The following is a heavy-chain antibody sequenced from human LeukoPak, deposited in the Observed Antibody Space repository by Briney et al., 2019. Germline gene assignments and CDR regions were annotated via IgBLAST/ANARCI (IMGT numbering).Heavy chain of an antibody. CDR2: INHSGST. Sequence: PSETLSLTCAVYGRSFSGYYWSWIRQPPGKGLEWIGEINHSGSTNYNPSLKSRVTISVDTSKNQFSLKLSSVTAADTAVYYCARFPYYYDSSGYLPWGQGTLVTVSS. CDR1: GRSFSGYY. J-gene: IGHJ5*02. CDR3: ARFPYYYDSSGYLP. D-gene: IGHD3-22*01. V-gene: IGHV4-34*01.